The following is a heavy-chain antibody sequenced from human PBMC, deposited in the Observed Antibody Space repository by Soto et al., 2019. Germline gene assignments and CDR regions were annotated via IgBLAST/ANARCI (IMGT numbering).Heavy chain of an antibody. CDR2: IYYSGST. Sequence: QVQLQESGPGLVKPSETLSLTCTVSGGSISSYYWSWIRQPPGKGLEWIGYIYYSGSTNYNPSLKSRVTISVDTSKNQFSLKLRSVTAADTAVYYCARTRPTTVVTNYWYFDLWGRGTLVTVSS. J-gene: IGHJ2*01. CDR3: ARTRPTTVVTNYWYFDL. V-gene: IGHV4-59*08. D-gene: IGHD4-17*01. CDR1: GGSISSYY.